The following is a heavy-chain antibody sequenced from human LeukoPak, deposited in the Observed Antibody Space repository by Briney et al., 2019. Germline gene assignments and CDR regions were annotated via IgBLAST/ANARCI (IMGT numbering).Heavy chain of an antibody. CDR3: ARSIGLTGGGVDV. CDR2: ITNGGSTI. CDR1: GFTFSDYN. Sequence: GGSLRLSCAASGFTFSDYNMNWVRQAPGKGLEWVSYITNGGSTIHHADSVKGRFTIPRDNAKKTLYLQMNSLRAEDTAVYYCARSIGLTGGGVDVWGQGTTVTASS. D-gene: IGHD3-9*01. J-gene: IGHJ6*02. V-gene: IGHV3-11*01.